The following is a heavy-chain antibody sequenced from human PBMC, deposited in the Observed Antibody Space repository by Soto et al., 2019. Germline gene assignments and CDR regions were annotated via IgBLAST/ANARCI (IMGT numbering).Heavy chain of an antibody. CDR1: GGSISSGGYY. CDR3: ATSSTDVDTDMVVPGFDY. J-gene: IGHJ4*02. CDR2: IYYSGST. D-gene: IGHD5-18*01. Sequence: SETLSLTCTVSGGSISSGGYYWSWIRQHPGKGLEWIGYIYYSGSTYYNPSLKSRVTISVDASKNQFSLKLSSVTAADTAVYYCATSSTDVDTDMVVPGFDYCGQGTLVTVST. V-gene: IGHV4-31*03.